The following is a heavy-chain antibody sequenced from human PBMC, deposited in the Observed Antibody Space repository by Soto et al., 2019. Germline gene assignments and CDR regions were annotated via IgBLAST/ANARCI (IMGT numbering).Heavy chain of an antibody. CDR3: ARQACSSTRCYQYFDY. D-gene: IGHD2-2*01. CDR1: GGSINSYY. Sequence: PSETLCLTCTVSGGSINSYYWSWIRQSPEKGLEWIGYIYSSGSTNYNPPLKSRVTISVDTSKNQFSLKLSSVTAADTAVYYCARQACSSTRCYQYFDYWGQGNLVTVSS. J-gene: IGHJ4*02. V-gene: IGHV4-59*08. CDR2: IYSSGST.